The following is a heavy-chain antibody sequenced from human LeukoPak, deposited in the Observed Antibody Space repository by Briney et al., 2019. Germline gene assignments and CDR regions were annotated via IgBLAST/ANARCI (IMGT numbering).Heavy chain of an antibody. D-gene: IGHD5-24*01. J-gene: IGHJ4*02. CDR3: ARATMGTYFPLYYFDY. CDR2: IYYSGST. CDR1: GGSITSYY. V-gene: IGHV4-59*01. Sequence: SETLSLTCTVSGGSITSYYWSWIRQSPGKGLEWIGYIYYSGSTNYNPSLKSRVTISVDTSKNQFSLKLSSVTAADTAVYYCARATMGTYFPLYYFDYWGQGTLVTVSS.